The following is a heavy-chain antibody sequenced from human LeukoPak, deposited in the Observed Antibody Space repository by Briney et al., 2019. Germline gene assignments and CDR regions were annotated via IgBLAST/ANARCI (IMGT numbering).Heavy chain of an antibody. CDR1: GGSIGSHY. V-gene: IGHV4-59*11. Sequence: SETLSLTCTVSGGSIGSHYWSWIRQPPGKGLEWIGYIYYSGSTNYNPSLKSRVTISVDTSKNQFSLKLSSVTAADTAVYYCARLAARLFDYWGQGTLVTVYS. J-gene: IGHJ4*02. CDR2: IYYSGST. D-gene: IGHD6-6*01. CDR3: ARLAARLFDY.